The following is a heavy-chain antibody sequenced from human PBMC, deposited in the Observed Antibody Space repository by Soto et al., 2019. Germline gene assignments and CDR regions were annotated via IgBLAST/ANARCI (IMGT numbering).Heavy chain of an antibody. Sequence: ESCPTLVNPTQTLTLTCTFSGFSLSTSGMCVSWIRQPPGKALEWLARIDWDDDKYYSTSLKTRLTISKDTSKNQVVLTMTNMDPVDTATYYCARLYSSGWSLSMDVWGQGTTVTVSS. CDR3: ARLYSSGWSLSMDV. CDR2: IDWDDDK. J-gene: IGHJ6*02. D-gene: IGHD6-19*01. CDR1: GFSLSTSGMC. V-gene: IGHV2-70*11.